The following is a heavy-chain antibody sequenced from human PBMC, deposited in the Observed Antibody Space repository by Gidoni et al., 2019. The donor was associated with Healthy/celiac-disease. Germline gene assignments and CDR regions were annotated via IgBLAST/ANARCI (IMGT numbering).Heavy chain of an antibody. J-gene: IGHJ4*02. Sequence: EVQLLESGGGLVQPGGSLRLSGAASGFTFSSYAMSWVRQAPGKGLEWVSAISGSGGSTYYADSVKGRFTISRDNSKNTLYLQMNSLRAEDTAVYYCATNANYYGSGSYRLDYWGQGTLVTVSS. V-gene: IGHV3-23*01. CDR2: ISGSGGST. D-gene: IGHD3-10*01. CDR1: GFTFSSYA. CDR3: ATNANYYGSGSYRLDY.